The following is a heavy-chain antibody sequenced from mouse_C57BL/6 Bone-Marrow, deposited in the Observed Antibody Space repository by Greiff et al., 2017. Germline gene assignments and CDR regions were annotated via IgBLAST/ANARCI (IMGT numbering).Heavy chain of an antibody. V-gene: IGHV5-2*01. D-gene: IGHD1-1*02. CDR1: EYDFPSHD. J-gene: IGHJ2*01. Sequence: EVKLQQSGAGLVQPGDSLKLSCESYEYDFPSHDMSWVRKTPGKRLELVGAINPDGGSTNYHDTIERRFIISRDNTKKTLYLQIGSLRSEDTALYYRARPRLWGYWGQGTTLTVSS. CDR3: ARPRLWGY. CDR2: INPDGGST.